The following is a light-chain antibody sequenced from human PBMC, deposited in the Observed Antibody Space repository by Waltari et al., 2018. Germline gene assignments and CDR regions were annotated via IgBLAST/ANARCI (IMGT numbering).Light chain of an antibody. Sequence: QSVLTQPPSASGTPGQRVTISCSGSSSNIGSNSVTWYQQLPGTAPKILIYRNKERPAGGPDRFAGAKSGTSASLAISWLQSEDEADYYCASWDDSLNGFYVFGTGTNVAVL. J-gene: IGLJ1*01. CDR2: RNK. CDR3: ASWDDSLNGFYV. V-gene: IGLV1-44*01. CDR1: SSNIGSNS.